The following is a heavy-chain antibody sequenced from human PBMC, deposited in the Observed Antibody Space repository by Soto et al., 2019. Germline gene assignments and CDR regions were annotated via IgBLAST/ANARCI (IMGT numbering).Heavy chain of an antibody. D-gene: IGHD2-21*01. V-gene: IGHV3-23*01. CDR2: ISDPGTST. CDR3: AKSLVNPSDDFDL. Sequence: GGSLSLSCAASGFTFGNYAMNWVRQAPGKGLEWISSISDPGTSTYYANSVKGRFSMSRDNSKNTLFLQMNRLRADDTAVYFCAKSLVNPSDDFDLWGRGTLVTVSS. CDR1: GFTFGNYA. J-gene: IGHJ3*01.